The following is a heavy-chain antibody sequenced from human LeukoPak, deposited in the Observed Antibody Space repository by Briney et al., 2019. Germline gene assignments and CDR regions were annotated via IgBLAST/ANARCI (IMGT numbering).Heavy chain of an antibody. V-gene: IGHV5-10-1*01. D-gene: IGHD3-22*01. Sequence: GASLQISCPGSGYIFTNYWIAWGRQMPGKGLEWMVRIDPSDSYSNYGPSFQGHVTISADRSISTAYLQWRSLKASDTAMYYCARQLDYYDKRDYWGQGTLVTVAS. J-gene: IGHJ4*02. CDR1: GYIFTNYW. CDR3: ARQLDYYDKRDY. CDR2: IDPSDSYS.